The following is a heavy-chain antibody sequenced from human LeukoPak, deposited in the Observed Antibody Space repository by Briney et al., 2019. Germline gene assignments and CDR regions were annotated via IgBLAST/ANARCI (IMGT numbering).Heavy chain of an antibody. CDR2: INPNSGGT. CDR1: GYTFTGYY. J-gene: IGHJ5*02. Sequence: ASVKVSCKASGYTFTGYYMHWVRQAPGQGLEWMGWINPNSGGTNYAQKFQGRVTMTRDTSISTAYTELSRLRSDDTAVYYCARVSWPYNWNYVWFDPWGQGTLVTVSS. CDR3: ARVSWPYNWNYVWFDP. D-gene: IGHD1-7*01. V-gene: IGHV1-2*02.